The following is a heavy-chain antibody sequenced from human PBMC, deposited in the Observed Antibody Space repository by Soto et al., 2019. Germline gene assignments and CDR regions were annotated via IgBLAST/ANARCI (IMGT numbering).Heavy chain of an antibody. Sequence: PGGSLRLSCAASGFTFSSYAMSWVRQAPGKGLEWVSAISGSGGSTYYADSVKGRFTISRDNSKNTLYLQMNSLRAEDTAVYYCLSPVGWTYYDILTGYHHDAFDIWGQGTMVTVSS. V-gene: IGHV3-23*01. D-gene: IGHD3-9*01. CDR3: LSPVGWTYYDILTGYHHDAFDI. J-gene: IGHJ3*02. CDR1: GFTFSSYA. CDR2: ISGSGGST.